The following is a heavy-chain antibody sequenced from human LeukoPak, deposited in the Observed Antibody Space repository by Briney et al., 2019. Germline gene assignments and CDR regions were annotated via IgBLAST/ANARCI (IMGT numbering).Heavy chain of an antibody. CDR1: GFSFSSYW. D-gene: IGHD3-10*01. V-gene: IGHV3-7*03. Sequence: GGSLRLSCAASGFSFSSYWMSWVRQAPGKGLEWVANIYQDGSDKNYVDSVKGRFTISRDNANNSLFLQMNSLRAEDTAIYYCARDVHSGYGSGGYDYWGQGTLVTVSS. J-gene: IGHJ4*02. CDR2: IYQDGSDK. CDR3: ARDVHSGYGSGGYDY.